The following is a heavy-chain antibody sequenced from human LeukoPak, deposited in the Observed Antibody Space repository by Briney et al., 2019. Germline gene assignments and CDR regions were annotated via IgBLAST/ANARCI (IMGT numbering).Heavy chain of an antibody. CDR1: GYTFTSYG. D-gene: IGHD3-10*01. Sequence: ASVKVSCKASGYTFTSYGISWVRQAPGQGLEWMGWISAYNGNTNYAQKLQGRVTMTTDTSTSTAYMELRSLRSDDTAVYYCARYPPSYYGSGRASAFDPWGQGTLVTVSS. CDR2: ISAYNGNT. CDR3: ARYPPSYYGSGRASAFDP. V-gene: IGHV1-18*01. J-gene: IGHJ5*02.